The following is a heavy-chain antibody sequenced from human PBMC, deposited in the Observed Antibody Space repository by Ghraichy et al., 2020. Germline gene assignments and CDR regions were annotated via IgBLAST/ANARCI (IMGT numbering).Heavy chain of an antibody. CDR1: GYTFTSYG. Sequence: ASVKVSCKASGYTFTSYGISWVRQAPGQGLEWMGWISAYNGNTNYAQKLQGRVTMTTDTSTSTAYMELRSLRSDDTAVYYCAIDAPYYYDSSGLAVDYLGQGTLVTVSS. D-gene: IGHD3-22*01. CDR2: ISAYNGNT. J-gene: IGHJ4*02. CDR3: AIDAPYYYDSSGLAVDY. V-gene: IGHV1-18*04.